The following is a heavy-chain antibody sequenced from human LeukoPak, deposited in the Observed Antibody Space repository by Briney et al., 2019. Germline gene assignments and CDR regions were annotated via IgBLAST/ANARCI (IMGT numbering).Heavy chain of an antibody. J-gene: IGHJ4*02. CDR1: GYTLTELS. CDR3: ATSAYDSSGYDY. CDR2: FDPEDGET. D-gene: IGHD3-22*01. V-gene: IGHV1-24*01. Sequence: GASVTVSCTVSGYTLTELSMHWVRQAPGKGLEWMGGFDPEDGETIYAQKFQGRVTMTEDTSTDTAYMELSSLRSEDTAVYYCATSAYDSSGYDYWGQGTLVTVSS.